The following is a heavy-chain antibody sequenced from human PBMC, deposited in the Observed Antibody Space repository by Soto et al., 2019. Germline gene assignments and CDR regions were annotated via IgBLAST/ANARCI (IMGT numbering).Heavy chain of an antibody. CDR2: ISGSGGST. CDR1: GFTFSSYA. CDR3: AKHLYSSSWPYAFDI. J-gene: IGHJ3*02. D-gene: IGHD6-13*01. V-gene: IGHV3-23*01. Sequence: GGSLRLSCAASGFTFSSYAMSWVRQAPGKGLEWVSAISGSGGSTYYADSVKGRLTISRDNSKNTLYLQMNSLRAEDTAVYYCAKHLYSSSWPYAFDIWGQGTMVTVSS.